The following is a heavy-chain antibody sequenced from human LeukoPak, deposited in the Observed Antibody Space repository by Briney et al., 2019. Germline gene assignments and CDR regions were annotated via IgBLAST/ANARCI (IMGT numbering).Heavy chain of an antibody. CDR2: INHSGST. CDR3: ARDEEIKWFFH. J-gene: IGHJ4*02. V-gene: IGHV4-34*01. CDR1: GGSLRDYF. D-gene: IGHD3-22*01. Sequence: PSETLSLTCAVYGGSLRDYFWSWIRQPPGKGLECIGEINHSGSTNYNPSLKSRVTMSLDTSKNQFYLKLRSVTAADTAVYYCARDEEIKWFFHWGQGTLVTVSS.